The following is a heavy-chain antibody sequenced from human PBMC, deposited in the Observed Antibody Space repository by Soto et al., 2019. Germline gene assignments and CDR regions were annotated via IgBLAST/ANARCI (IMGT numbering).Heavy chain of an antibody. V-gene: IGHV3-30-3*01. CDR3: ARDRRFLEWLDY. J-gene: IGHJ4*02. D-gene: IGHD3-3*01. CDR2: ISYDGTTK. CDR1: GFTFSSFA. Sequence: QAQLVESGGGVVQPGRSLTLSCAASGFTFSSFAIHWVRQAPGKGLEWVAAISYDGTTKFYADSVKGRSTSSRDNSKNTVFLQMNSLRAEDTAVYYCARDRRFLEWLDYWGQGTLVSVSS.